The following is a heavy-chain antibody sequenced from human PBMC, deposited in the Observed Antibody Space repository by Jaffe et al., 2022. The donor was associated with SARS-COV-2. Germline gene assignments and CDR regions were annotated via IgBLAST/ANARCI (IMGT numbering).Heavy chain of an antibody. D-gene: IGHD3-10*01. CDR1: GGSISNNDW. Sequence: QVQLQESGPGLVKPSGTLSLTCAVSGGSISNNDWWSWVRQPPGKGLEWIGEIYHSGSTNYNPSLKSRVTISIDKSKNQFSLKLNSVTAADTAVYYCARVGSDIFRGINHAVAFAYWGQGTLVTVSS. CDR2: IYHSGST. J-gene: IGHJ4*02. CDR3: ARVGSDIFRGINHAVAFAY. V-gene: IGHV4-4*02.